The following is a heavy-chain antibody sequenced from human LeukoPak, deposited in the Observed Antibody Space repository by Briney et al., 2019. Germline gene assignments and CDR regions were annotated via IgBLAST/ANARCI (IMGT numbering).Heavy chain of an antibody. CDR2: IYPGDSDT. CDR3: ARHWRKVWFGESLKGFVFDY. CDR1: GYSFTSYW. V-gene: IGHV5-51*01. Sequence: GESLKISCKGSGYSFTSYWIGWVRQMPGKGLEWMGIIYPGDSDTRYSPSFQGQVAISADKSISTAYLQWSSLKASDTAMYYCARHWRKVWFGESLKGFVFDYWGQGTLVTVSS. J-gene: IGHJ4*02. D-gene: IGHD3-10*01.